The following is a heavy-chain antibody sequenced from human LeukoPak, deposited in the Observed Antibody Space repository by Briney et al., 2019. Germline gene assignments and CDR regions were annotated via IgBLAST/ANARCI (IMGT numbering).Heavy chain of an antibody. Sequence: GGSLRLSCAASGFTFGRYWMHWVRQAPGKGLVWVSCINSDGSSTSYADSVKGRFTISRDNAKNTLYLQMNSLRAEDTAVYYCARGWFGGQRFDPWGQGTLVTVSS. V-gene: IGHV3-74*01. CDR3: ARGWFGGQRFDP. CDR2: INSDGSST. D-gene: IGHD3-10*01. J-gene: IGHJ5*02. CDR1: GFTFGRYW.